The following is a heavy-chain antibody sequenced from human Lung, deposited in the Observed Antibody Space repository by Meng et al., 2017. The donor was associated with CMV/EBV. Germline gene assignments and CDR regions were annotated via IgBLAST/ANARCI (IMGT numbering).Heavy chain of an antibody. J-gene: IGHJ3*02. V-gene: IGHV3-73*01. D-gene: IGHD2-2*02. CDR2: IRSKANSYAT. CDR1: GFTFSGSA. CDR3: TRPFYCSSTSCYKFRAFDI. Sequence: GGSXRLXCAASGFTFSGSAMHWVRQASGKGLEWVGRIRSKANSYATAYAASVKGRFTISRDDSKNTAYLQMNSLKTEDTAVYYCTRPFYCSSTSCYKFRAFDIXGQAXMVTVSS.